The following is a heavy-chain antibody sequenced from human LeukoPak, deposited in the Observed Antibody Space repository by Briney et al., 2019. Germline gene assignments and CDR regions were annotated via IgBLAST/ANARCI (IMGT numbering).Heavy chain of an antibody. CDR1: GFSFSSYW. Sequence: PGGSLRLSCAASGFSFSSYWMSWVRQAPGKRLEWVANIKQDGSEKYYVDSVKGRFTISRDNAKNSLHLQMNSLRAEDTAVYYCARDRPIMLYYFDYWGQGTLVTVSS. CDR2: IKQDGSEK. J-gene: IGHJ4*02. D-gene: IGHD2-8*01. CDR3: ARDRPIMLYYFDY. V-gene: IGHV3-7*01.